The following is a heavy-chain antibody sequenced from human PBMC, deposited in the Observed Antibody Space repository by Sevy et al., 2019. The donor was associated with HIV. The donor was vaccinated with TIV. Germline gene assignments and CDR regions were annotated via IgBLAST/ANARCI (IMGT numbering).Heavy chain of an antibody. J-gene: IGHJ4*02. Sequence: GGSLRLSCEASGFPFNNYAMQWVRQAPGKGLEWVAFIRFDGSEKYYADSVKGRFTISRDNSKNTLFLQMTRLKTEDXXXXXXXXXXXXXXSTVHFWGQGALVTVSS. CDR3: XXXXXXXXSTVHF. V-gene: IGHV3-30*02. CDR1: GFPFNNYA. D-gene: IGHD3-10*02. CDR2: IRFDGSEK.